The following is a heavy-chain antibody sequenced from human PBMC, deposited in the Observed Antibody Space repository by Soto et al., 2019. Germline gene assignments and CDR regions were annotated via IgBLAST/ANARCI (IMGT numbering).Heavy chain of an antibody. CDR3: ARSTGGATLPFFNY. Sequence: RASVKVSCKASGYTFTGYYMHWVRQAPGQGLEWMGWINPNSGGTNYAQKFQGRVTMTRDTSISTAYMELSRLRSDDTAVYYCARSTGGATLPFFNYWGQGTLVTVSS. D-gene: IGHD1-26*01. CDR1: GYTFTGYY. V-gene: IGHV1-2*02. J-gene: IGHJ4*02. CDR2: INPNSGGT.